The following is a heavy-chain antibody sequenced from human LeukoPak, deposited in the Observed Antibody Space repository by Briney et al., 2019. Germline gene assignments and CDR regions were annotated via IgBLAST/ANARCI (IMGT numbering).Heavy chain of an antibody. CDR1: GFTFSGFA. CDR3: ARPVSTSLYSSASNY. Sequence: GGSLRLSCAASGFTFSGFAMSWVRQAPGKGLEWVSCISSSSSYIFYADSVKGRFTISRDNGKDSLYLQMNSLRAEDTAVYYCARPVSTSLYSSASNYWGQGTLVSVSS. J-gene: IGHJ4*02. CDR2: ISSSSSYI. D-gene: IGHD6-6*01. V-gene: IGHV3-21*01.